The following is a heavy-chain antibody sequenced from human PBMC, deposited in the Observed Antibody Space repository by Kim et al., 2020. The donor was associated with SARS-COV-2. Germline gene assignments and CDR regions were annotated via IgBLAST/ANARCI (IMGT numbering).Heavy chain of an antibody. CDR1: GGTFSSYA. V-gene: IGHV1-69*13. CDR3: AASSTITIFGVVIYNWFDP. Sequence: SVKVSCKASGGTFSSYAISWVRQAPGQGLEWMGGIIPIFGTANYAQKFQGRVTITADESTSTAYMELSSLRSEDTAVYYCAASSTITIFGVVIYNWFDPWGQGTLVTVSS. D-gene: IGHD3-3*01. CDR2: IIPIFGTA. J-gene: IGHJ5*02.